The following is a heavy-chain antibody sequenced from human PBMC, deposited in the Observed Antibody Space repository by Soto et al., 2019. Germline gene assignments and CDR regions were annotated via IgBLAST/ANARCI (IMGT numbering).Heavy chain of an antibody. V-gene: IGHV3-33*06. CDR2: IWYDGSKK. CDR1: GFTFSTYG. Sequence: QVQLVESGGGVVQPGRSLRLSCAASGFTFSTYGIHWVRQAPGKGLEWLAVIWYDGSKKYYADSVQGRFTISRDNSKNTGYLQMNRLRAEDTAVYYCVKDHCGGDCYSNPYFDYWGQGTLVTVSS. CDR3: VKDHCGGDCYSNPYFDY. J-gene: IGHJ4*02. D-gene: IGHD2-21*02.